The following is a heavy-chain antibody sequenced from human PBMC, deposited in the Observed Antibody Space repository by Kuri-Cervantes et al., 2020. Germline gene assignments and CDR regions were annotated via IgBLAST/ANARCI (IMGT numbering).Heavy chain of an antibody. D-gene: IGHD4-23*01. CDR1: GFTFSSYG. CDR3: AKETLYGGNPWYYFDY. CDR2: IWYDGSNK. J-gene: IGHJ4*02. Sequence: GESLKISCAASGFTFSSYGMHWVRQAPGKGLEWVAVIWYDGSNKYYADSVKGRFTISRDNSKNTLYLQMNSLRAEDTAVYYCAKETLYGGNPWYYFDYWGQGTLVTVSS. V-gene: IGHV3-33*06.